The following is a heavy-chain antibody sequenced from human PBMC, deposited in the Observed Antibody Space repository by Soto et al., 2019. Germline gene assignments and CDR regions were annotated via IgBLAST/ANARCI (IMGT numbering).Heavy chain of an antibody. CDR3: VRIRYQLPSSVLWLDP. CDR1: EGILNESG. Sequence: SETHSLRYGVYEGILNESGWSWIRQNPGKGLEWIGEINHVGGTNYNPSLKSRVTMSVDTSQNQFSLRLISVTAADTAMYLCVRIRYQLPSSVLWLDPWGQGTPVTVFS. CDR2: INHVGGT. J-gene: IGHJ5*02. V-gene: IGHV4-34*01. D-gene: IGHD3-16*01.